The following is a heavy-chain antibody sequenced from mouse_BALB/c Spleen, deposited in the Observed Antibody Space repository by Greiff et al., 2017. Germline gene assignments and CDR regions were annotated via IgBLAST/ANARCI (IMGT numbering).Heavy chain of an antibody. CDR3: ATYSIAMDY. D-gene: IGHD2-10*01. J-gene: IGHJ4*01. CDR2: INPSSGYT. Sequence: VQLQQSAAELARPGASVKMSCKASGYTFTSYTMHWVKQRPGQGLEWIGYINPSSGYTEYNQKFKDKTTLTADKSSSTAYMQLSSLTSEDSAVYYCATYSIAMDYWGQGTSVTVSS. CDR1: GYTFTSYT. V-gene: IGHV1-4*02.